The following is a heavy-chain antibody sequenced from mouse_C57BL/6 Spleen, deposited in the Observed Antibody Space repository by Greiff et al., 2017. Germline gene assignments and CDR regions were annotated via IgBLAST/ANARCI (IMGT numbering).Heavy chain of an antibody. CDR2: IDPENGDT. CDR3: TPGSRLAC. V-gene: IGHV14-4*01. CDR1: GFNIKDDY. J-gene: IGHJ3*01. Sequence: EVQLQQSGAELVRPGASVKLSCTASGFNIKDDYMHWVKQRPEQGLEWIGWIDPENGDTEYASKFQGKATITADTSSNTAYLQLSSLTSEDTAVYYCTPGSRLACWGQGTLVTVSA. D-gene: IGHD1-1*01.